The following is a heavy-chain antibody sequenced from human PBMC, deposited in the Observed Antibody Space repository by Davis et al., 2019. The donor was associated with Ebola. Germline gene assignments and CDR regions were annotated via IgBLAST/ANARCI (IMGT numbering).Heavy chain of an antibody. CDR1: GFTFRGSA. CDR2: IRSKANSYAT. CDR3: TGSDGDYDS. J-gene: IGHJ5*01. Sequence: GGPLRLSCAASGFTFRGSAMHWVRQASGTGPEWVGRIRSKANSYATAYAASVKGRFTISRDDSKNTAYLQMNSLKTEDTAVYYCTGSDGDYDSWGQGTLVTVSS. V-gene: IGHV3-73*01. D-gene: IGHD4-17*01.